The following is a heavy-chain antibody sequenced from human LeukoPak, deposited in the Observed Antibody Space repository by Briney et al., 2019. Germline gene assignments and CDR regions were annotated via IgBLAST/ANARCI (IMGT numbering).Heavy chain of an antibody. Sequence: GGSLRLSCTVSGFTVSSNSWSWVRQAPGKGLEWVSFIYSGGNTHYSDSVKGRFTIARDNSKNTLYLQMNSLRAEDTAIYYCARRAGEYSHPYDYWGQGTLVTVSS. V-gene: IGHV3-53*01. CDR3: ARRAGEYSHPYDY. CDR1: GFTVSSNS. CDR2: IYSGGNT. D-gene: IGHD2-15*01. J-gene: IGHJ4*02.